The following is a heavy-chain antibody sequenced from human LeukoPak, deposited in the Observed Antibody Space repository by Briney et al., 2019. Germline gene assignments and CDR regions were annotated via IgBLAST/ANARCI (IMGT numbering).Heavy chain of an antibody. D-gene: IGHD3-10*01. Sequence: PSETLSLTCTVSGGSISSYYWSWLRQPAGKGLEWIGRIYTSGSTNYNPSLRSRVTMSVDTSKNQFSLKLSSVTAADTAVYYCARAESYYGSGSYSYWGQGTLVTVSS. V-gene: IGHV4-4*07. CDR1: GGSISSYY. J-gene: IGHJ4*02. CDR2: IYTSGST. CDR3: ARAESYYGSGSYSY.